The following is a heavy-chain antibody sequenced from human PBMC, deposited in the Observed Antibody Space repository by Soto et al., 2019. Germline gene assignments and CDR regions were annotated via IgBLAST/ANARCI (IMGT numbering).Heavy chain of an antibody. J-gene: IGHJ6*02. V-gene: IGHV3-30*18. CDR2: ISYDGSNK. CDR1: GFTFSSYG. D-gene: IGHD6-13*01. Sequence: LRLSCAASGFTFSSYGMHWVRQAPGKGLEWVAVISYDGSNKYYADSVKGRFTISRDNSKNTLYLQMNSLRAEDTAVYYCAKTGVVQQLVTSVPYYYYGMDVWGQGTTVTVSS. CDR3: AKTGVVQQLVTSVPYYYYGMDV.